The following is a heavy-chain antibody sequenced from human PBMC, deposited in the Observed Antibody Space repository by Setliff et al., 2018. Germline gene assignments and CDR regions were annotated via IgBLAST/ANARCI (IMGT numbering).Heavy chain of an antibody. D-gene: IGHD5-18*01. V-gene: IGHV1-18*01. CDR3: AREGVDTRSSTDYRYYMDV. Sequence: GASVKVSCKTSGYNFITFGISWVRQAPGQGLEWLGWIAPYNGNTDYAQKFQGRVTMTTDTSTNTAHMELRSLRTEDTAVYYCAREGVDTRSSTDYRYYMDVWGKGTTVTVSS. CDR2: IAPYNGNT. CDR1: GYNFITFG. J-gene: IGHJ6*03.